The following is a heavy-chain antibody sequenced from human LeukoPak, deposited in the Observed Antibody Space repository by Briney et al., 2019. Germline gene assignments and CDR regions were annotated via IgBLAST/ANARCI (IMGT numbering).Heavy chain of an antibody. D-gene: IGHD5-18*01. Sequence: PGGSLRLSCAASGFTFSTYWMHWVRQVPGKGLVWVSRINSDGTTTNYADAVKGRFTISRDNAKNTPYLEMNSLRAEDTAVYYCAPEGGYGYDYWGQGTLVTVSS. CDR3: APEGGYGYDY. CDR1: GFTFSTYW. CDR2: INSDGTTT. J-gene: IGHJ4*02. V-gene: IGHV3-74*01.